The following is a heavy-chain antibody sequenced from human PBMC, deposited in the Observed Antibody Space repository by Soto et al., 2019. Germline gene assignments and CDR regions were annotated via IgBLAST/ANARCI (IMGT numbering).Heavy chain of an antibody. V-gene: IGHV4-34*01. D-gene: IGHD3-10*01. CDR1: GGSFSCYY. J-gene: IGHJ6*02. Sequence: PSETLSLTCAVYGGSFSCYYWSWIRQPPGKGLGWIGEINHSGSTNYNPSLKSRVTISVDTSKNQFSLKLSSVTAADTAVYYCARLRTPRITMVRPYYYYGMDVWGQGTTVTVSS. CDR3: ARLRTPRITMVRPYYYYGMDV. CDR2: INHSGST.